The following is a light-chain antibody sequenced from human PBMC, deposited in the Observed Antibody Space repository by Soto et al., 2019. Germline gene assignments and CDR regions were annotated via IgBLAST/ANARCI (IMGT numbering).Light chain of an antibody. Sequence: QAVVTQPASVSGSPGQSITISCTGTSSDVGGYNYVSWYQQHAGKAPKVMIYEVSNRPSGVSNRFSGSKSGSTASLTISGLQAEDEADYYCSSYTSSSTVVFGGGTKLTVL. CDR2: EVS. J-gene: IGLJ2*01. CDR1: SSDVGGYNY. V-gene: IGLV2-14*01. CDR3: SSYTSSSTVV.